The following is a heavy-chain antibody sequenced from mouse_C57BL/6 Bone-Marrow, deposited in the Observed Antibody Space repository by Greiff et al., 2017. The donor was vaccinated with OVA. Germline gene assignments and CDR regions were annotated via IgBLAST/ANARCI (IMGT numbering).Heavy chain of an antibody. CDR3: RSPIYEDYDNY. D-gene: IGHD2-4*01. V-gene: IGHV1-83*01. CDR2: YPGSGNTY. CDR1: YTFTDYYM. Sequence: LVESGPELVKPGASVKMSCKASGYTFTDYYMHWVKQKPGKGLEWIGEIYPGSGNTYYNEKFKGKATLTADKSSSTAYMQLSSLTSEDSAVYFCARSPIYEDYDNYWGQGTTLTFSS. J-gene: IGHJ2*01.